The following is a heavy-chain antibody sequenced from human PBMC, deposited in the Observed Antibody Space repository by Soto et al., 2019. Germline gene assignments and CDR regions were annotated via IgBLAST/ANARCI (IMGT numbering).Heavy chain of an antibody. Sequence: QVQLVESGGGVVQPGRSLRLSCAASGFTFSSYGMHWVRQARGKGLEWVAGISYDGTYKYSADSVRGRFTISRDNSKNTLYLQLNSLRAEDTAVYYCAKDYYPGTLAYWGPGTVVTVSS. D-gene: IGHD1-1*01. CDR2: ISYDGTYK. J-gene: IGHJ4*02. CDR1: GFTFSSYG. V-gene: IGHV3-30*18. CDR3: AKDYYPGTLAY.